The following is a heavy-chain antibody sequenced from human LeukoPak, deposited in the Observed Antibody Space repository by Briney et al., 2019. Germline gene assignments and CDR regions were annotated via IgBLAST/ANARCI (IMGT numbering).Heavy chain of an antibody. Sequence: VVGGAINSRXXYWGWIRQSPXXGXEWIGSIYYSGSVNDNPSLQSRVTISVDTSRNQFSLKLTSMTVADTAVYYCARRVATSGNFFDYWGPGTLVTVS. CDR1: GGAINSRXXY. D-gene: IGHD3-3*01. CDR2: IYYSGSV. CDR3: ARRVATSGNFFDY. J-gene: IGHJ4*02. V-gene: IGHV4-39*01.